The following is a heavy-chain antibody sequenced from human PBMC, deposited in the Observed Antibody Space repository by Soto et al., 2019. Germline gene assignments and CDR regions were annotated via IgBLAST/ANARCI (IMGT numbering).Heavy chain of an antibody. J-gene: IGHJ6*02. CDR3: ARVYPVSGGPYQYDGMDV. CDR2: IKQDGSEK. CDR1: GFTFRSYW. Sequence: EVQLVESGGGLVQPGGSLRLSCVASGFTFRSYWMSWVRQAPGKGLEWVANIKQDGSEKYYVDSVKDRFTISRDNAKTSLYLQMHSLRAEDSAVDYCARVYPVSGGPYQYDGMDVWGQGTTVTVSS. D-gene: IGHD6-19*01. V-gene: IGHV3-7*01.